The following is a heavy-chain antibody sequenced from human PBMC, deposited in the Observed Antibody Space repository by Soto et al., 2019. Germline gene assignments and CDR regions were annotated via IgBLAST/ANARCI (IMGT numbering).Heavy chain of an antibody. J-gene: IGHJ6*02. V-gene: IGHV4-59*01. Sequence: SETLSLTCTVSGGSISSYYWSWIRQPPGKGLEWIGNIYYSGSTNYNPSLKSRATISVDTSKNQFSLKLSSVTAADTAVYSCARERYYGMDVWGQGTTVTVSS. CDR2: IYYSGST. CDR3: ARERYYGMDV. CDR1: GGSISSYY.